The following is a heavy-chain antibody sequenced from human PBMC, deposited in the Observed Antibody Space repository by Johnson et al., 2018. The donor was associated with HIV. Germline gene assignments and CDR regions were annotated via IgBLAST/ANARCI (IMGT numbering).Heavy chain of an antibody. D-gene: IGHD1-1*01. Sequence: QVQLVESGGGVVQPGKSLTLSCVVSGLSFSNFGIHWVRQAPGKGPEWVAVISFDGNLKKYADSVKGRFTISRDNSKNTLYLQMTSLRQDDTAVYYCARAPGAVPNPGTGSNDAFDIWGQGTMVTVSS. CDR1: GLSFSNFG. V-gene: IGHV3-30*03. CDR2: ISFDGNLK. CDR3: ARAPGAVPNPGTGSNDAFDI. J-gene: IGHJ3*02.